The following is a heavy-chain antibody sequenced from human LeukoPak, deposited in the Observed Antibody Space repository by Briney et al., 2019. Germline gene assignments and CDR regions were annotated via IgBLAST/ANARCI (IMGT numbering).Heavy chain of an antibody. D-gene: IGHD3-3*01. J-gene: IGHJ4*02. Sequence: SQTLSLTCTVSGGSISSGDYYWSWIRQPPGKGLEWIGYIYYSGSTYYNPSLKGRVTISVDTSKNQFSLKLSSVTAADTAVYYCASGSTIFGVVPDYWGQGTLVTVSS. V-gene: IGHV4-30-4*08. CDR3: ASGSTIFGVVPDY. CDR1: GGSISSGDYY. CDR2: IYYSGST.